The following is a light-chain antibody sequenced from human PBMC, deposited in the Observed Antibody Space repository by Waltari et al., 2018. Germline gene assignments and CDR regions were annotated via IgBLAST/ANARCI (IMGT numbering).Light chain of an antibody. CDR3: QQYNSYSLLS. CDR2: KAS. Sequence: DIQMTQSPSTLSASVGARVIFSCRASQSISKWLAWYQQKPGKAPKLLIYKASTLESGVPSRFSGSGSGTEFTRTISSLQPEDFATYYCQQYNSYSLLSFGGGTKVEIK. J-gene: IGKJ4*01. V-gene: IGKV1-5*03. CDR1: QSISKW.